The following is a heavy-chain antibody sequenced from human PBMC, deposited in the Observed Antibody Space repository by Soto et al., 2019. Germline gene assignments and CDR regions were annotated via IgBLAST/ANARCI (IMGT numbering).Heavy chain of an antibody. Sequence: EVQLVEAGGGLVEPGGSLGLSCRTSGFSFTSAWMNWVRQAPGKGLEWVGRIKSEIADGTTAFTALVKDRFTISRDDAENPVSMHMSSLVTEDTAMYYCIGQITICGRGSVYWGQGTPVTVSS. CDR3: IGQITICGRGSVY. J-gene: IGHJ4*02. V-gene: IGHV3-15*07. CDR1: GFSFTSAW. D-gene: IGHD3-3*01. CDR2: IKSEIADGTT.